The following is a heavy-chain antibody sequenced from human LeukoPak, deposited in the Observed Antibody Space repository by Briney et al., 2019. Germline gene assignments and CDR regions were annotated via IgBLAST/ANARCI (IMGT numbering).Heavy chain of an antibody. Sequence: ASVKVSCKASGYTFTGYYMHWVRQAPGQGLEWMGWINPNSGGTNYAQKFQGRVTMTSDTSISTAYMELSRLRSDDTAVYYCAREYQLPWVYFDYWGQGTLVPVSS. V-gene: IGHV1-2*02. CDR2: INPNSGGT. CDR3: AREYQLPWVYFDY. J-gene: IGHJ4*02. D-gene: IGHD2-2*01. CDR1: GYTFTGYY.